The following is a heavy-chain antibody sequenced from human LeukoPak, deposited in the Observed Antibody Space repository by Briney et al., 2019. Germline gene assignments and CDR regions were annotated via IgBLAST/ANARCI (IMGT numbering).Heavy chain of an antibody. J-gene: IGHJ5*02. V-gene: IGHV4-31*03. CDR2: IYYSGST. CDR1: GGSISSGGYY. D-gene: IGHD6-13*01. CDR3: ARVPYSSSWYKRNWFDP. Sequence: SETLSLTCTVSGGSISSGGYYWSWIRQHPGKGLEWIGYIYYSGSTYYNPSLKSRVTISVDTSKNQLSLKLSSVTAADTAVYYCARVPYSSSWYKRNWFDPWGQGTLVTVSS.